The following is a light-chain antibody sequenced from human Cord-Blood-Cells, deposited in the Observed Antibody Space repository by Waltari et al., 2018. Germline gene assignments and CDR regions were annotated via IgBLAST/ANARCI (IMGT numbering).Light chain of an antibody. CDR2: WAS. V-gene: IGKV4-1*01. CDR1: QSVLYSSNNKNY. CDR3: QQYYSTPYS. Sequence: DIVMTQSPDSLAVSLGERATINCKSSQSVLYSSNNKNYLAWYQQKPGQPPKLLIYWASTGETGVPDRFSGSGSGTDFTRTISSLQAEDVAVYYCQQYYSTPYSFGQGTKLEIK. J-gene: IGKJ2*03.